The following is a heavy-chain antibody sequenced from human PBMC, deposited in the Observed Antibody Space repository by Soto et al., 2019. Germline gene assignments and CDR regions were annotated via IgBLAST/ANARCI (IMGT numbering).Heavy chain of an antibody. D-gene: IGHD4-17*01. J-gene: IGHJ6*02. V-gene: IGHV1-46*01. CDR1: GYTFTSYY. CDR3: ARICGDYSPYYYGMDV. CDR2: INPCGGST. Sequence: QVQLVQSGAEVKKPGASVKVSCKASGYTFTSYYMHWVRQAPGQGLEWMGIINPCGGSTSYAQKFQGRVTMTRDTSTSTVYMELSSLRSEDTAVYYCARICGDYSPYYYGMDVWGQGTTVTVSS.